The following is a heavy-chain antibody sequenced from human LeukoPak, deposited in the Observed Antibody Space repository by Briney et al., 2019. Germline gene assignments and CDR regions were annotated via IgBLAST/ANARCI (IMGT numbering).Heavy chain of an antibody. Sequence: KSSETLSLTCAVSGGSISSSNWWSWVRQPPGKGLEWIGEIHHSGSTNYNPSLKSRVTISIDKSKSQFSLKLSSVTAADTAVYYCARLYGDYGYFDLWGRGTLVTVSS. D-gene: IGHD4-17*01. CDR3: ARLYGDYGYFDL. CDR1: GGSISSSNW. V-gene: IGHV4-4*02. J-gene: IGHJ2*01. CDR2: IHHSGST.